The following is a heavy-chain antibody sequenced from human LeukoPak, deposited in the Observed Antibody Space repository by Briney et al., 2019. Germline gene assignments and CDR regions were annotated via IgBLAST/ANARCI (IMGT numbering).Heavy chain of an antibody. CDR1: GFTFSTYA. Sequence: PGGSLRLSCAASGFTFSTYAMHWVRDAPGEGLEYVSAISSNVGSTYYANSVKGRFTISRDNSTNTLYLQMGSLRAEDMAVYYCARVSSTWTLIDYWGQGTLVTVSS. CDR2: ISSNVGST. D-gene: IGHD2-2*01. CDR3: ARVSSTWTLIDY. V-gene: IGHV3-64*01. J-gene: IGHJ4*02.